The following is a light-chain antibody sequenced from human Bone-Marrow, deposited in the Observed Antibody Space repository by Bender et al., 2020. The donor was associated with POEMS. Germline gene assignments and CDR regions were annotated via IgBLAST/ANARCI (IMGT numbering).Light chain of an antibody. CDR2: DVS. J-gene: IGLJ2*01. Sequence: QTGLTQPASVSGSPGQSITISCTGTNNDIGFYNYVSWYQQYPGKVPKLIIYDVSSRPSGVSDRFSGSKSGSTASLSISGLQAEDEADYYCSSYAGYRSPFGGGTKLTVL. CDR3: SSYAGYRSP. V-gene: IGLV2-14*03. CDR1: NNDIGFYNY.